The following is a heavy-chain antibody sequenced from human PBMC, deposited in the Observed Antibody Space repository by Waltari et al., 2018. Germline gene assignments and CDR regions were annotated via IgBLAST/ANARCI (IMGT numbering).Heavy chain of an antibody. CDR1: GYGFSSFW. D-gene: IGHD4-4*01. Sequence: EVRLVQSGAEVKKPGESLRISCKASGYGFSSFWIGWVRQRPGRGLEWMGIIHPIDSDTRYGPSFQGQVTLSVDESISTAYLQWDSLQASDTAVYFCVRPLYSSDQDFWSQGTLVTVSS. CDR2: IHPIDSDT. V-gene: IGHV5-51*01. CDR3: VRPLYSSDQDF. J-gene: IGHJ4*02.